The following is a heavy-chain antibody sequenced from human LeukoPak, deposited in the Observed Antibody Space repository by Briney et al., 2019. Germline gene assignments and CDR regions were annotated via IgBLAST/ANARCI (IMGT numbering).Heavy chain of an antibody. CDR1: GGSLNDYH. Sequence: PSETLSLTCSVSGGSLNDYHWSWARQPPGKGLEWIGYIYYTGSTKSNPSLQGRVTMSVDTSKKQLSLSLSSVTAADTAVYYCARGLRYNNSLGRRQLYYYYMDVWGTGTTVTVSS. D-gene: IGHD1-14*01. V-gene: IGHV4-59*08. CDR2: IYYTGST. J-gene: IGHJ6*03. CDR3: ARGLRYNNSLGRRQLYYYYMDV.